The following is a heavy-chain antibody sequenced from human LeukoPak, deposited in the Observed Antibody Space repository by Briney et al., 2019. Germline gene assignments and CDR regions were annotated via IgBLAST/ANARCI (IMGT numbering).Heavy chain of an antibody. V-gene: IGHV4-4*07. Sequence: KPSETLSLTCTVSGVSISSYYWSWLRQPAGKGLEWIGRIYTSGSTNYNPSLKSRVTMSVDTAKNQFSLKLSSVTAADTAVYYCARDEVANYDILTGYYPPVEYFQHWGQGTLVTVSS. CDR3: ARDEVANYDILTGYYPPVEYFQH. CDR2: IYTSGST. D-gene: IGHD3-9*01. J-gene: IGHJ1*01. CDR1: GVSISSYY.